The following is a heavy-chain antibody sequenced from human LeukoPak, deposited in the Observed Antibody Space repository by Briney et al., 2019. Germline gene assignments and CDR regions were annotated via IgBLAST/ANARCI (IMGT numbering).Heavy chain of an antibody. D-gene: IGHD2-2*01. CDR2: IYYSGST. V-gene: IGHV4-34*01. J-gene: IGHJ3*02. Sequence: SETLSLTCAVYGGSFSGYYWGWIRQPPGKGLEWIGSIYYSGSTYYNPSLKSRVTISVDTSKNQFSLKLSSVTAADTAVYYCARDTKVPAARNAFDIWGQGTMVTVSS. CDR1: GGSFSGYY. CDR3: ARDTKVPAARNAFDI.